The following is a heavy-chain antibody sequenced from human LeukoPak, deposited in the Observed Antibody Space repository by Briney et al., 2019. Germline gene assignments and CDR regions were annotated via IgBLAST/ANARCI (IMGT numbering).Heavy chain of an antibody. CDR3: AGCYYDSTTYRDY. D-gene: IGHD3-22*01. CDR1: GFTFSSYW. CDR2: IKEDGSEK. V-gene: IGHV3-7*01. Sequence: PGGSLRLSCAASGFTFSSYWMNWVRQAPGKGLEWVANIKEDGSEKYYADSVKGRFTISRDNAKNSLYLQMNSLRAEDTAVYYCAGCYYDSTTYRDYWGQGTLVTVSS. J-gene: IGHJ4*02.